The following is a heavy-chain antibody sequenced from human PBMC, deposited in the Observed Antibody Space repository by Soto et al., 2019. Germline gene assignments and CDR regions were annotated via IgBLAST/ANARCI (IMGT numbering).Heavy chain of an antibody. Sequence: SVKVSCKASGNTFTSYYMHWVRQAPGQGLEWMGIINPSGGSTSYAQKFQGRVTMTRDTSTSTVYMELSSLRSEDTAVYYCAIMTSITIFGVVPDPDMDVWGKGTTVTVSS. CDR3: AIMTSITIFGVVPDPDMDV. V-gene: IGHV1-46*03. CDR2: INPSGGST. CDR1: GNTFTSYY. D-gene: IGHD3-3*01. J-gene: IGHJ6*03.